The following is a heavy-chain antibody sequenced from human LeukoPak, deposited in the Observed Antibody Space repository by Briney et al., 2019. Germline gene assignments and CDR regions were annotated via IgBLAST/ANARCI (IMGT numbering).Heavy chain of an antibody. D-gene: IGHD6-19*01. J-gene: IGHJ5*02. CDR1: GFTFYDYA. CDR2: ISWDGGST. V-gene: IGHV3-43D*03. CDR3: AKDIGAVDGTGLPFDP. Sequence: GGSLRLSCAASGFTFYDYAMHWVRQAPGKGLEWGSLISWDGGSTYYADSVKGRFTISRDNSKNSLYLQMNSLRAEDTALYYCAKDIGAVDGTGLPFDPWGQGTLVTVSS.